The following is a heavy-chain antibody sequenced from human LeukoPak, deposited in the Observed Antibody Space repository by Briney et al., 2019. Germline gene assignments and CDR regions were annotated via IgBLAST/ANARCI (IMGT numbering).Heavy chain of an antibody. CDR1: GGSFSGYY. CDR2: INHSGST. D-gene: IGHD2-15*01. V-gene: IGHV4-34*01. Sequence: SETLSLTCAVYGGSFSGYYWSWIRQPPGKGLEWIGEINHSGSTNYNPSLKSRVTISVGTSKNQFSLKLSSVTAADTAVYYCARGSRVVVVAATKLGLDNWFDPWGQGTLVTVSS. J-gene: IGHJ5*02. CDR3: ARGSRVVVVAATKLGLDNWFDP.